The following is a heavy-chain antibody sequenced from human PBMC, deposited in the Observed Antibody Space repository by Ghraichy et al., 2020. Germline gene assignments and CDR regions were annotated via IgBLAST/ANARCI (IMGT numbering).Heavy chain of an antibody. D-gene: IGHD3-22*01. CDR1: GFTFGRYW. J-gene: IGHJ4*02. V-gene: IGHV3-74*01. CDR3: AMAFMAGNSGYSFLAY. CDR2: INSDGSET. Sequence: GESLNIPCVASGFTFGRYWMHWVRQAPGKGLVWVSRINSDGSETIYADSVKGRFTISRDNAKSTLYLQMDSLRAEDTAVSYCAMAFMAGNSGYSFLAYWGPGTLVPVS.